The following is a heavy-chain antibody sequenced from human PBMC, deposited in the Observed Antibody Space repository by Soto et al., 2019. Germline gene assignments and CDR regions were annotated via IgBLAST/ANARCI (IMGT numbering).Heavy chain of an antibody. J-gene: IGHJ2*01. D-gene: IGHD6-19*01. CDR3: ARLAVAGKFPGVPAWYFDL. CDR2: IYYSGST. CDR1: GGSISSYY. Sequence: PSETLSLTCTVSGGSISSYYWSWIRQPPGKGLEWIGYIYYSGSTNYNPSLKSRVTISVDTSKNQFSLKLSSVTAADTAVYYRARLAVAGKFPGVPAWYFDLWGRGTLVTVSS. V-gene: IGHV4-59*01.